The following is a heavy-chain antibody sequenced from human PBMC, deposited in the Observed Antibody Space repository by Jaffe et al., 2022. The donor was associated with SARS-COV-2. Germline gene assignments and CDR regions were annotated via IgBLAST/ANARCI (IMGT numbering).Heavy chain of an antibody. CDR3: ARDQRFGELMWFDP. Sequence: QVQLQESGPGLVKPSQTLSLTCTVSGGSISSGGYYWSWIRQHPGKGLEWIGYIYYSGSTYYNPSLKSRVTISVDTSKNQFSLKLSSVTAADTAVYYCARDQRFGELMWFDPWGQGTLVTVSS. CDR1: GGSISSGGYY. D-gene: IGHD3-10*01. CDR2: IYYSGST. J-gene: IGHJ5*02. V-gene: IGHV4-31*03.